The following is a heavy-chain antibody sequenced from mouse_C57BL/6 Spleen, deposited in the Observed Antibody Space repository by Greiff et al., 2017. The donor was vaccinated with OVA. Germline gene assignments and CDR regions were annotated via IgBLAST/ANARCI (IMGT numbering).Heavy chain of an antibody. J-gene: IGHJ2*01. V-gene: IGHV1-82*01. CDR3: ARSDYYGMGY. Sequence: QVQLKQSGPELVKPGASVKISCKASGYAFSSSWMNWVKQRPGKGLEWIGRIYPGDGDTNYNGKFKGKATLTADKSSSTAYMQLSSLTSEDSAVYFCARSDYYGMGYWGQGTTLTVSS. D-gene: IGHD1-1*01. CDR2: IYPGDGDT. CDR1: GYAFSSSW.